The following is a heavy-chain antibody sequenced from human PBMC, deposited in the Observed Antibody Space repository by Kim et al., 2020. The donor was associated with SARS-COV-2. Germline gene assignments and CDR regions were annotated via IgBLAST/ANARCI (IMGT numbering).Heavy chain of an antibody. CDR2: ISYDGSNK. D-gene: IGHD3-16*01. Sequence: GGSLRLSCAASGFTFSSYAMHWVRQAPGKGLEWVAVISYDGSNKYYADSVKGRFTISRDNSKNTLYLQMNSLRAEDTAVYYCAGGGGGGYDYRNVWGNGT. J-gene: IGHJ6*03. V-gene: IGHV3-30-3*01. CDR3: AGGGGGGYDYRNV. CDR1: GFTFSSYA.